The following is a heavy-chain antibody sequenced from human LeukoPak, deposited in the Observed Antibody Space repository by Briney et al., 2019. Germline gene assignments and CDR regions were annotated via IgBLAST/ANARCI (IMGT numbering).Heavy chain of an antibody. V-gene: IGHV3-23*01. CDR3: AKDRVGATRYNWFDP. Sequence: GGSLRLSCAASGFTFSSYAMSWVRQAPGKGLEWVSAISGSGGNTYYADSVKGRFTISRDNSKNTLYLQMNSLRAEDTAVYYCAKDRVGATRYNWFDPWGQGTLVTVSS. J-gene: IGHJ5*02. D-gene: IGHD1-26*01. CDR2: ISGSGGNT. CDR1: GFTFSSYA.